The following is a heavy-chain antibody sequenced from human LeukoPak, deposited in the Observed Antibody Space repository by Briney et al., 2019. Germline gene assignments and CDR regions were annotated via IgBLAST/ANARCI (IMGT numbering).Heavy chain of an antibody. Sequence: EASVKVSCKASGGTFSSYAISWVRQAPGQGLEWMGGIIPIFGTANYAQKFQGRVTMTRDTSTSTVYMELSSLRSEDTAVYYCARYLGSSSYDYWGQGTLVTVSS. J-gene: IGHJ4*02. V-gene: IGHV1-69*05. CDR3: ARYLGSSSYDY. CDR2: IIPIFGTA. D-gene: IGHD6-6*01. CDR1: GGTFSSYA.